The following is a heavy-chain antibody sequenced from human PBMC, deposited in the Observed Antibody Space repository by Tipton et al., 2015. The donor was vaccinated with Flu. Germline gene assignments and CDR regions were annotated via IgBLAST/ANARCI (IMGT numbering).Heavy chain of an antibody. V-gene: IGHV4-31*02. Sequence: LRLSCSVSGGPVSPGGYHWTWIRQFPGMGLEWIGSIYFRDTFYNPSLKSRVSISVDTSKNQFSLSLTSVTAADAAVYYCARDPGAYYDIMTGHRSGHIFDVWGHGKMVTVSS. CDR1: GGPVSPGGYH. J-gene: IGHJ3*01. CDR3: ARDPGAYYDIMTGHRSGHIFDV. D-gene: IGHD3-9*01. CDR2: IYFRDT.